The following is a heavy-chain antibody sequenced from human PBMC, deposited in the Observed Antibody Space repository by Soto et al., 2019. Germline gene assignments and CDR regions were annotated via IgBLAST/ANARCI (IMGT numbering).Heavy chain of an antibody. D-gene: IGHD3-9*01. J-gene: IGHJ5*02. V-gene: IGHV4-34*01. CDR3: ARVHSYSPLYDILTGYRRSWFDP. Sequence: SETLSLTCAVYGGSFSGYYWSWIRQPPGKGLEWIGEINHSGSTNYNPSLKSRVTISVDTSKNQFSLKLSSVTAADTAVYYCARVHSYSPLYDILTGYRRSWFDPWGQGTLVTVSS. CDR2: INHSGST. CDR1: GGSFSGYY.